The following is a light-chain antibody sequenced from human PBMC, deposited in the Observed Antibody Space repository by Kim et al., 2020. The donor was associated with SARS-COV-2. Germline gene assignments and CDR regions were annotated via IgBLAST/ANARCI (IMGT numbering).Light chain of an antibody. CDR1: SSDVVSSNL. CDR2: EVS. J-gene: IGLJ2*01. V-gene: IGLV2-23*02. CDR3: CSYAGSSTSVV. Sequence: QSMTISCTGTSSDVVSSNLVSWYQQHPGKAPKLMIYEVSKRPSGVSNRFSGSKSGNTASLTISGLQAEDEADYYCCSYAGSSTSVVFGGGTQLTVL.